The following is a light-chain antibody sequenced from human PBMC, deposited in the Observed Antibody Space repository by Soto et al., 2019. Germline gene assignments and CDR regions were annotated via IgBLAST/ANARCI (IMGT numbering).Light chain of an antibody. J-gene: IGKJ2*01. CDR1: QSVSSY. CDR2: DAS. V-gene: IGKV3-11*01. CDR3: QQRSNWPRT. Sequence: EIVLTQSPATLSLSPGETATLSCRASQSVSSYLAWYQQKPGQAPRLLIYDASNRATGIPARFSGSGSGTDFTLTISSLGPEDFAVYYCQQRSNWPRTFGQGTKLEIK.